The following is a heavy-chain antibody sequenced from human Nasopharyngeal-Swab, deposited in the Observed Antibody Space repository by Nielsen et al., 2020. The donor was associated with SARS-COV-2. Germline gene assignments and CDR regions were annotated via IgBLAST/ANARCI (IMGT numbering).Heavy chain of an antibody. J-gene: IGHJ4*02. D-gene: IGHD3-3*01. CDR3: ARLAYDFWSGYYGDY. CDR1: GYSFTSYW. CDR2: IYPGDSDT. V-gene: IGHV5-51*01. Sequence: KVSCKGSGYSFTSYWIGWVRQMPGKGLEWMGIIYPGDSDTRYSPSFQGQVTISADKSISTAYLQWSSLKASDTAMYYCARLAYDFWSGYYGDYWGQGTLVTVSS.